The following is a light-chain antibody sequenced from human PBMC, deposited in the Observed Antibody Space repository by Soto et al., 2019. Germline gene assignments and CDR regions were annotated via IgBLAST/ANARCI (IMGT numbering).Light chain of an antibody. V-gene: IGKV4-1*01. Sequence: DIVMTQSPDSLAVSLGERATINCKSSQSILFTSNNENYLAWYQQKPGQPPNLLIYWASTRESGVPVRFSGSGSGTDFTLTISSLQAEDVAVYYCQQYYSTPRTFGQGTKVEIK. CDR3: QQYYSTPRT. CDR2: WAS. CDR1: QSILFTSNNENY. J-gene: IGKJ1*01.